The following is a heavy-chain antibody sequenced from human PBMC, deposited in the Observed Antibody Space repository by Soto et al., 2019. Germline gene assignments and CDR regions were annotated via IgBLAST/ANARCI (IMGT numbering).Heavy chain of an antibody. Sequence: QVQLVESGGGVVQPGRSLRLSCAASGFTFSSYAMHWVRQAPGKGLEWVAVISYDGSNKYYADSVKGRFTISRDNSKNTLYLKMNSLRAEDTAVYYCARVRGVFGSGSYSPFDYYYGMDVWGQGTTVTVSS. CDR1: GFTFSSYA. D-gene: IGHD3-10*01. J-gene: IGHJ6*02. CDR2: ISYDGSNK. CDR3: ARVRGVFGSGSYSPFDYYYGMDV. V-gene: IGHV3-30-3*01.